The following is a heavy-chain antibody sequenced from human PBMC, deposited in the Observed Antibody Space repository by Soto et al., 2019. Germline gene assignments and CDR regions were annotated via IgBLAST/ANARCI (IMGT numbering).Heavy chain of an antibody. V-gene: IGHV4-30-2*01. CDR2: IYHSGST. J-gene: IGHJ5*02. CDR1: GGSISSGGYS. CDR3: ARGRGDIVLVPAADNWFGP. Sequence: SETLSLTCAVSGGSISSGGYSWSWIRQPPGKGLEWIGYIYHSGSTYYNPSLKSRVTISVDRSKNQFSLKLSSVTAADTAVYYCARGRGDIVLVPAADNWFGPWGQGTLVTVSS. D-gene: IGHD2-2*01.